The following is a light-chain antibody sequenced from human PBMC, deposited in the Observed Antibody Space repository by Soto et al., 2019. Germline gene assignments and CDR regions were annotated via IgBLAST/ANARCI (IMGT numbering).Light chain of an antibody. J-gene: IGKJ3*01. CDR1: QAVSSN. Sequence: EIVMTQSPATLSVSPGERATLSCRASQAVSSNLAWYQQKPGQAPRLLIYGASTRATGIPARFSGSGSGTEFTPTISSLLSEDFAVYYCQQYNDWPPFTFGPGNRVDIK. CDR2: GAS. V-gene: IGKV3-15*01. CDR3: QQYNDWPPFT.